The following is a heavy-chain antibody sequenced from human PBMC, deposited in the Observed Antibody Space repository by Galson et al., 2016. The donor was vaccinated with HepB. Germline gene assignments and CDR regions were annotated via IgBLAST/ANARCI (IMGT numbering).Heavy chain of an antibody. CDR3: AKGLASMIVVDAFDM. V-gene: IGHV3-9*01. Sequence: SLRLSCAASGFNFVDYTTHWVRQVPGKGLEWVSGVTWNSGFTGYADSVKGRFTISRDNAKNSLYLQMSSLRTDDTALYYCAKGLASMIVVDAFDMWGQGTMVTVSS. CDR2: VTWNSGFT. D-gene: IGHD3-22*01. CDR1: GFNFVDYT. J-gene: IGHJ3*02.